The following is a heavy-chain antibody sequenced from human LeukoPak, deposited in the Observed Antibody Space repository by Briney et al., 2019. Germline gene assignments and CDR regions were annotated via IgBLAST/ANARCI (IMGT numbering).Heavy chain of an antibody. V-gene: IGHV3-53*01. CDR1: GFTVSSNY. CDR2: IYSGGST. J-gene: IGHJ4*02. D-gene: IGHD6-19*01. CDR3: ARDKTVAGTRSSFDY. Sequence: GGSLRLSCAASGFTVSSNYMSWVRQAPGKGLEWVSVIYSGGSTYHADSVKGRFTISRDNSKNTLYLQMNSLRAEDTAVYYCARDKTVAGTRSSFDYWGQGTLVTVSS.